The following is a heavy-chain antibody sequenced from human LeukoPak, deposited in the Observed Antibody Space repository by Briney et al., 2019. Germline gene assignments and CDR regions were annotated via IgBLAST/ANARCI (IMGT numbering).Heavy chain of an antibody. D-gene: IGHD1-26*01. V-gene: IGHV3-74*01. CDR3: VKDRGSSGSFQFDP. CDR1: GFTLSNYW. CDR2: INIDGSSR. Sequence: GGSLRLSCGASGFTLSNYWMHWVRHAPGKGLEWVSRINIDGSSRSYADSVQGRFTISRDNAKNMLYLQMNSLRVEDTAVYYCVKDRGSSGSFQFDPWGQGTRVTVSS. J-gene: IGHJ5*02.